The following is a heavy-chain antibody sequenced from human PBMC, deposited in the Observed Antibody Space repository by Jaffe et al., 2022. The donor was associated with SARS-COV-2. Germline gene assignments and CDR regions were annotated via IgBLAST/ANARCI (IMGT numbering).Heavy chain of an antibody. CDR1: GFTFSSYG. CDR3: AKDRLRNGDYYYYGMDV. D-gene: IGHD1-1*01. CDR2: ISYDGSNK. J-gene: IGHJ6*02. Sequence: QVQLVESGGGVVQPGRSLRLSCAASGFTFSSYGMHWVRQAPGKGLEWVAVISYDGSNKYYADSVKGRFTISRDNSKNTLYLQMNSLRAEDTAVYYCAKDRLRNGDYYYYGMDVWGQGTTVTVSS. V-gene: IGHV3-30*18.